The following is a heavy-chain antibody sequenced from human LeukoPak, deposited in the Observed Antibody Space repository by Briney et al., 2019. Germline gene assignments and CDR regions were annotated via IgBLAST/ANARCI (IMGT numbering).Heavy chain of an antibody. J-gene: IGHJ4*02. CDR1: GDSITDSY. V-gene: IGHV4-59*01. Sequence: WETLSLTCTVSGDSITDSYWSWIRQAPGPGLEWIGYLSYNRGTNYNPSLQSRVTISVGPSRNQFSLKLTSVTAADTAVYYCARALLPRSLFDFWGQGTLVTVSS. CDR2: LSYNRGT. D-gene: IGHD3-10*01. CDR3: ARALLPRSLFDF.